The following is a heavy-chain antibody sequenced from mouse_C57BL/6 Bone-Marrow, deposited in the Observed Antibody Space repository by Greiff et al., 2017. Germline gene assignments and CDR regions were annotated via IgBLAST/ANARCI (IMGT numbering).Heavy chain of an antibody. CDR3: ARWNGRYFDV. Sequence: QVQLQQPGAELVRPGSSVKLSCKASGYTFTSYWMHWVKQRPIQGLEWIGNIDPSDSETHYNQKFKDKATLTVDKSSSTAYIQLSSLTSEDSAVYYCARWNGRYFDVWGTGTTVTVSS. V-gene: IGHV1-52*01. CDR1: GYTFTSYW. D-gene: IGHD1-1*02. CDR2: IDPSDSET. J-gene: IGHJ1*03.